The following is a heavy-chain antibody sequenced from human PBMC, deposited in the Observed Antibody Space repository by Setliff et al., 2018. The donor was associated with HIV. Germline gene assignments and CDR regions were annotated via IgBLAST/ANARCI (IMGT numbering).Heavy chain of an antibody. CDR3: ARDAGYKGAADY. J-gene: IGHJ4*02. CDR1: GGSISTYY. CDR2: IYYTGTT. Sequence: PSETLSLTCTVSGGSISTYYWSWIRQPPGKDLEWIGYIYYTGTTNYNPSLKSRVTISVDTSKDHFSLKLSSVTAADTAVYYCARDAGYKGAADYWGQGTLVTVSS. V-gene: IGHV4-59*01. D-gene: IGHD1-26*01.